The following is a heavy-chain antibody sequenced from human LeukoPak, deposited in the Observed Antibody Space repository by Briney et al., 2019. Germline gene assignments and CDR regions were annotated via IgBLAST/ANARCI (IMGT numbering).Heavy chain of an antibody. V-gene: IGHV3-23*01. CDR1: GFTFSSYA. CDR2: ISGSGGST. CDR3: ARDLPYENFDY. D-gene: IGHD2-8*01. Sequence: GGSLRLSCAASGFTFSSYAMSWVRQAPGKGLEWVSAISGSGGSTYYADSVKGRFTISRDNAKNSLYLQMNSLRAEDTAVYYCARDLPYENFDYWGQGTLVTVSS. J-gene: IGHJ4*02.